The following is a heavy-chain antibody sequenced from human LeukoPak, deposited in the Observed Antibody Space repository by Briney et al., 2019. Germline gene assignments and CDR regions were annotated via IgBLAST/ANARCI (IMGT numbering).Heavy chain of an antibody. CDR2: TYSDGNA. J-gene: IGHJ4*02. V-gene: IGHV3-66*01. CDR3: VRGGGAFCGTDCDRDFDY. D-gene: IGHD2-21*02. Sequence: PGGSLRLSCAASGFVVIDNYMSWVRQAPGKGLEWVSVTYSDGNAYYADSVRGRFIISRDNFKNTVSLQMNSLRGEDTAVYFCVRGGGAFCGTDCDRDFDYWGQGTLVIVSS. CDR1: GFVVIDNY.